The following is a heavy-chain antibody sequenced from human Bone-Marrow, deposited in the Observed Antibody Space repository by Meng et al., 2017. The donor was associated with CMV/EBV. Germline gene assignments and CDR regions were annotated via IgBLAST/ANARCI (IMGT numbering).Heavy chain of an antibody. D-gene: IGHD2-2*01. J-gene: IGHJ4*02. CDR2: IYYSGST. CDR1: GGSVSSGSYY. V-gene: IGHV4-61*01. Sequence: GSLRLSCTVSGGSVSSGSYYWSWIRQPPGKGLEWIGYIYYSGSTNYNPSLKSRVTISVDTSKNQFSLKLSSVTAADTAVYYCARAEYQLLAPFDYWGQGTRVTVSS. CDR3: ARAEYQLLAPFDY.